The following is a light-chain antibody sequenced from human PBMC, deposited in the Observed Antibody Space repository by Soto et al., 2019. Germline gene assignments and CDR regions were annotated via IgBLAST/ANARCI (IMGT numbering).Light chain of an antibody. CDR1: HNIARW. V-gene: IGKV1-5*03. Sequence: DIQMTQSPSTLSASLGDRVNITCRTTHNIARWLAWYQHKPGKAPNLLIYRASTLEGGISSRFSGSGSGTEFTLTISSLQTDDFATYYCQQYNSYPRTFGQGTKVE. J-gene: IGKJ1*01. CDR3: QQYNSYPRT. CDR2: RAS.